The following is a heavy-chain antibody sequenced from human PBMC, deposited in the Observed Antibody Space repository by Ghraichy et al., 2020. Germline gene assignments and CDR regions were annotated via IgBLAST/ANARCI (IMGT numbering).Heavy chain of an antibody. Sequence: GGSLRLSCAGSGFTFSSYAMSWVRQAPGKGLEWVSGISGSGGNTHYADSVKGRITVSRDNSKNTLFLQMNNLRPDDTAVYYCARDNSTVTPHFDYWGQGTLVAVSS. D-gene: IGHD4-17*01. CDR3: ARDNSTVTPHFDY. J-gene: IGHJ4*02. V-gene: IGHV3-23*01. CDR2: ISGSGGNT. CDR1: GFTFSSYA.